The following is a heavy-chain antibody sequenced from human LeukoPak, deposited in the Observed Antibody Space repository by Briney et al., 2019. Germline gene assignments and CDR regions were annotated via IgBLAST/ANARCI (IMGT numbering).Heavy chain of an antibody. V-gene: IGHV1-69*06. J-gene: IGHJ4*02. Sequence: GASVKVSCKASGYTFTSYAMHWVRQAPGQRLEWMGGIIPIFGTANYAQKFQGRVTITADKSTSAAYMELSSLRSEDTAVYYCARDLGACTNGVCHFDYWGQGTLVTVSS. CDR1: GYTFTSYA. D-gene: IGHD2-8*01. CDR2: IIPIFGTA. CDR3: ARDLGACTNGVCHFDY.